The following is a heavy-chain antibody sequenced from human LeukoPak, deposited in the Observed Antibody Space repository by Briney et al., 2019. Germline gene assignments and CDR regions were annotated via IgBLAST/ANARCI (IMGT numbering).Heavy chain of an antibody. CDR3: ARDHAAGRLRD. CDR1: GFSVSSTY. V-gene: IGHV3-53*01. CDR2: IYSDGST. D-gene: IGHD1-14*01. J-gene: IGHJ4*02. Sequence: GGSLRLSCAVSGFSVSSTYMSWVRRAPGKGLEWVSIIYSDGSTYYADSVKGRFTISSNNSQNTLSLQTNSLRAEDTAVYYCARDHAAGRLRDWGQGALVTVSS.